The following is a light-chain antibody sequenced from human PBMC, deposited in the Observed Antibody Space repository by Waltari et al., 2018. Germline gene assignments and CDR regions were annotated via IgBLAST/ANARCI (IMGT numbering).Light chain of an antibody. CDR2: YKAESEK. Sequence: PGGPRQLLLYYKAESEKAQGYGVPSRFSGSKDASANAGFLLIAWLHAEDEAVYYCMFWPSNVWVFGGGTKLTVL. CDR3: MFWPSNVWV. J-gene: IGLJ3*02. V-gene: IGLV5-37*01.